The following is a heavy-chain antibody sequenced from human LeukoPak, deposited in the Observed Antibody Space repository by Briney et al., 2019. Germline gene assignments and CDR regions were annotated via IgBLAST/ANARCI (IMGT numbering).Heavy chain of an antibody. D-gene: IGHD3-22*01. CDR2: ISSDTRYI. J-gene: IGHJ2*01. Sequence: GGSLRLSCAASRFTFSDYNIHWVRQAPGKGLEWVSSISSDTRYIYYADSVKGRFTISRDNARNSLYLQMSGLGAEDTAVYYCARDRVRDYYDSSGYYPQQYFDLWGRGTLVTVSS. CDR3: ARDRVRDYYDSSGYYPQQYFDL. V-gene: IGHV3-21*06. CDR1: RFTFSDYN.